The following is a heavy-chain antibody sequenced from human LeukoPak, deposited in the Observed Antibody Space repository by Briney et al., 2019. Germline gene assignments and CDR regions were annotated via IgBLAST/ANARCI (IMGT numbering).Heavy chain of an antibody. D-gene: IGHD6-13*01. V-gene: IGHV3-7*05. CDR3: ARDRGSYSSSWYVPGY. CDR2: IKQDGSER. Sequence: PGGSLRLSCAASGFTFSSYWMSWVRQAPGKGLEWVANIKQDGSERYYVDSVKGRFTISRDNAKNSLYLQTNSLRAEGTAVYYCARDRGSYSSSWYVPGYWGQGTLVTVSS. CDR1: GFTFSSYW. J-gene: IGHJ4*02.